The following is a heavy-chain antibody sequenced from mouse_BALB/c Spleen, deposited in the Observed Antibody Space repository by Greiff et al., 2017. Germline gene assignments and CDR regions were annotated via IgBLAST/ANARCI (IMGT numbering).Heavy chain of an antibody. Sequence: EVNVVESGGGLVKPGGSLKLSCAASGFTFSSYAMSWVRQTPEKRLEWVASISSGGSTYYPDSVKGRFTISRDNARNILYLQMSSLRSEDTAMYYCARGWNYYGSSPYFDYWGQGTTLTVSS. J-gene: IGHJ2*01. D-gene: IGHD1-1*01. CDR1: GFTFSSYA. V-gene: IGHV5-6-5*01. CDR3: ARGWNYYGSSPYFDY. CDR2: ISSGGST.